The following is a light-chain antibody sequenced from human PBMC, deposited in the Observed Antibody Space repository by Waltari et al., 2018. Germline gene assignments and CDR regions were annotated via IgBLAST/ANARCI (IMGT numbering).Light chain of an antibody. V-gene: IGKV4-1*01. CDR3: QQYYSDPPT. CDR1: QSVLYSSNNKNY. J-gene: IGKJ2*01. Sequence: DIVMTQSPDSLAVSLGGRATINCKPSQSVLYSSNNKNYLTWYQQKPGQPPKLLIYWASARESGVPDRFSGSGSGTDFTLTISSLQAEDVAVYYCQQYYSDPPTFGQGTKLEIK. CDR2: WAS.